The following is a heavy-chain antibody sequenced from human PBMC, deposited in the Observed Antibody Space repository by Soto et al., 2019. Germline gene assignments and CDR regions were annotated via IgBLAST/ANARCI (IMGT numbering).Heavy chain of an antibody. CDR3: ARGRGGVQH. CDR2: LNDSGST. V-gene: IGHV4-34*01. J-gene: IGHJ1*01. D-gene: IGHD3-10*01. CDR1: GGSFSGYY. Sequence: QVQLQQLGAGLLKPSETLSLTCVIYGGSFSGYYCSWIRQPPGKGLEWIGELNDSGSTNYNASLKSRVSISVDTSKNQFSLKLGSVTAADTAVYYCARGRGGVQHWGQGTLVTVSS.